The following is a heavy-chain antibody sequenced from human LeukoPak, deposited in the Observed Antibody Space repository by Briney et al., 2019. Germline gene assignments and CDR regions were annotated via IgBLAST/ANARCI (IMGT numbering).Heavy chain of an antibody. CDR1: GFTFSSYA. J-gene: IGHJ4*02. CDR2: ISGSGGST. D-gene: IGHD3-22*01. Sequence: GGSLRLSCAASGFTFSSYAMSWVRQAPGKGLEWVSAISGSGGSTYYADSVKGRFTISRDNSKNTLYLQMNSLRAEDTAVYYCASWLCPHSSGCAPTLYWGQGTLVNVSS. CDR3: ASWLCPHSSGCAPTLY. V-gene: IGHV3-23*01.